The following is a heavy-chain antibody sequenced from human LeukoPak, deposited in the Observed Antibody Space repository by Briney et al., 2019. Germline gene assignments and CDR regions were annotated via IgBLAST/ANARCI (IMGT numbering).Heavy chain of an antibody. D-gene: IGHD3-16*02. CDR2: ISSSSSYI. V-gene: IGHV3-21*01. CDR1: GFTFSSYS. Sequence: GGSLRLSCAASGFTFSSYSMNWVRQAPGKGLEWVSSISSSSSYIYYADSVKGRFTISRDNAKNSLYLQMNRLRAEDTAVYYCARVTITFGGVIVKNWGQGTLVTVSS. CDR3: ARVTITFGGVIVKN. J-gene: IGHJ4*02.